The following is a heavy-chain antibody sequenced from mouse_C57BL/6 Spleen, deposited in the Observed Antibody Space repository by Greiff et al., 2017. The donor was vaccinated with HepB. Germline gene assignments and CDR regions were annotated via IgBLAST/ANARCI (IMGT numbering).Heavy chain of an antibody. CDR1: GFTFSDYG. CDR2: ISSGSSTI. D-gene: IGHD1-1*01. J-gene: IGHJ1*03. V-gene: IGHV5-17*01. CDR3: ARRINYYGSSYGYFDV. Sequence: EVMLVESGGGLVKPGGSLKLSCAASGFTFSDYGMHWVRQAPEKGLEWVAYISSGSSTIYYADTVKGRFTISRDNAKNTLFLQMTRLRSEDTAMYYCARRINYYGSSYGYFDVWGTGTTVTVSS.